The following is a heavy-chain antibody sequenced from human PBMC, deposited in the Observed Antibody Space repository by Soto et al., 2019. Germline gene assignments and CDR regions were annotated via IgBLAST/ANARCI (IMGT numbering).Heavy chain of an antibody. CDR2: ISACNGNT. D-gene: IGHD3-22*01. Sequence: ASVKVSCKASGYTFTSYGISWVRQAPGQGLEWMGWISACNGNTNYAQKLQGRVTMTTDTSTSTAYMELRSLRSDDTAVYYCARDLGSGYYDSSGYLWFDPWGQGTLVTVSS. V-gene: IGHV1-18*04. J-gene: IGHJ5*02. CDR3: ARDLGSGYYDSSGYLWFDP. CDR1: GYTFTSYG.